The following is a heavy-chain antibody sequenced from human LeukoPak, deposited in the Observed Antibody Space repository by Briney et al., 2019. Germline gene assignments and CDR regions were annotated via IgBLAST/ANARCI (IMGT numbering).Heavy chain of an antibody. Sequence: SETLSLTCAVSGYSISSGYYWGWIRQPPGKGLQWIGSIYYSGSTSYNPSLKSRVTMSVDTSKNQFSLKLSSVTAADTAVYYCARNTSVISVAGPDNWYFDLWGRGTLVIVSS. CDR3: ARNTSVISVAGPDNWYFDL. CDR2: IYYSGST. CDR1: GYSISSGYY. V-gene: IGHV4-38-2*01. D-gene: IGHD6-19*01. J-gene: IGHJ2*01.